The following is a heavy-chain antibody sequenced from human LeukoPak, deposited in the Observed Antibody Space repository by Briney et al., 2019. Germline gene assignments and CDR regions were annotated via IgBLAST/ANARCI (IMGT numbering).Heavy chain of an antibody. V-gene: IGHV1-24*01. Sequence: ASVKVSCKVSGYTLTELSMHWVRQAPGKGLEWMGGFDPEDGETIYAQKFQGRVTMTEDTSTDTAYMELSSLRSEDTAVYYCARDTPSQRAVAATKGVIDYWGQGTLVTVSS. CDR1: GYTLTELS. CDR2: FDPEDGET. D-gene: IGHD6-19*01. CDR3: ARDTPSQRAVAATKGVIDY. J-gene: IGHJ4*02.